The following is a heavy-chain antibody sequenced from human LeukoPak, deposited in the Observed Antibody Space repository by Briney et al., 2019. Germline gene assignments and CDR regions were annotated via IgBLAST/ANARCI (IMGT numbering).Heavy chain of an antibody. CDR2: ISDSGGST. Sequence: GGSLRLSCAASGFTFSSYAMSWVRQAPGKGLEWVSAISDSGGSTYYADSVKGRFTISRDNSKNTVYLQMNSLRAEDTAVYYCAKDRRACSSSSCYYRFDYWGQGTLVTVSS. D-gene: IGHD2-2*01. CDR3: AKDRRACSSSSCYYRFDY. V-gene: IGHV3-23*01. J-gene: IGHJ4*02. CDR1: GFTFSSYA.